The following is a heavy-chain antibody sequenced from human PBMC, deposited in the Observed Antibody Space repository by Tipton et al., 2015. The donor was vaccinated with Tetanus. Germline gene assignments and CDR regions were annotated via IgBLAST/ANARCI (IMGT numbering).Heavy chain of an antibody. CDR3: ARGDSGSRRTRDRKISYYFDY. V-gene: IGHV1-8*01. CDR1: GYTFTSYD. J-gene: IGHJ4*02. Sequence: QSGAEVKKPGASVKVSCKASGYTFTSYDINWVRQATGQGLEWMGWMNPNSGNTGYAQKFQGRVTMTRNTSISTAYMELSSLRSEDTAVYYCARGDSGSRRTRDRKISYYFDYWGQGTLVTVSS. D-gene: IGHD1-26*01. CDR2: MNPNSGNT.